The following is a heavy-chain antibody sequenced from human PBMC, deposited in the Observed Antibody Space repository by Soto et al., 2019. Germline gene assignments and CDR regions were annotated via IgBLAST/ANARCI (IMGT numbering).Heavy chain of an antibody. CDR3: ARRNTVIQFDY. V-gene: IGHV4-34*01. Sequence: SETLSLTCAVYGGSFSGYYWSWIRQPPGKGLEWIGEINHSGSTNYNPSLKSRVTISVDTSKNQFSLKLSSVTAADTAVYYCARRNTVIQFDYWGQRTLVPVSS. J-gene: IGHJ4*02. CDR1: GGSFSGYY. D-gene: IGHD4-4*01. CDR2: INHSGST.